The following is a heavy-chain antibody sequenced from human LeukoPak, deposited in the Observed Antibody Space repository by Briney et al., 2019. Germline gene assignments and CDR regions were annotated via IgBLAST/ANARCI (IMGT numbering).Heavy chain of an antibody. V-gene: IGHV4-30-2*01. D-gene: IGHD2-2*01. CDR3: ASFDACSTSCYWAFDI. CDR2: IYHSGST. J-gene: IGHJ3*02. Sequence: SETLSLTCTVSGGSISSGGYYWSWIRQPPGKGLEWIGYIYHSGSTYYNPSLKSRVTISVDRSKNQFSLKLSSVTAADTAVYYCASFDACSTSCYWAFDIWGQGTMVTVSS. CDR1: GGSISSGGYY.